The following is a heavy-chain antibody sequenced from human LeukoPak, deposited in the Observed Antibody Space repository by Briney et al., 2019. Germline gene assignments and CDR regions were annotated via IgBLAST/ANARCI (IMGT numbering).Heavy chain of an antibody. CDR3: AKAVGATRGYYYSGMDV. CDR2: ISGGGGSA. D-gene: IGHD1-26*01. Sequence: GGSLRLSCAASGFTFSSYAMTWVRQAPGKGLEWVSAISGGGGSAYYADSVKGRFTISRDSSMNTLYLQMNSLTAGGTAVYYCAKAVGATRGYYYSGMDVWGQGTTVTVSS. V-gene: IGHV3-23*01. CDR1: GFTFSSYA. J-gene: IGHJ6*02.